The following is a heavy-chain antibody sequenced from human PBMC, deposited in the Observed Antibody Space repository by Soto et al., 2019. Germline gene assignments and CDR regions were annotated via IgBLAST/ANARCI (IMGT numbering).Heavy chain of an antibody. CDR1: YDSISDSRCY. Sequence: SETLSLTCSVLYDSISDSRCYWGWIRQSPEKGLEWIGSISHDGHAYYNPPLKSRVTLFADTSRNQFSLKMKSVTVADTALYFCARQVYGDYLGGNWFDPWGQGAPVTVSS. CDR3: ARQVYGDYLGGNWFDP. V-gene: IGHV4-39*01. D-gene: IGHD4-17*01. J-gene: IGHJ5*02. CDR2: ISHDGHA.